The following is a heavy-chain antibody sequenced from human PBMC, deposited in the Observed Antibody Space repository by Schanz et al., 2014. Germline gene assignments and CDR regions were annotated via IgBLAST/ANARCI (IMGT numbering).Heavy chain of an antibody. J-gene: IGHJ4*02. CDR3: AKDQGSYGSGSYSYFDY. D-gene: IGHD3-10*01. V-gene: IGHV3-33*06. CDR2: IWYDGSNK. Sequence: QVQLVESGGGVVQPGRSLRLSCAASGFTFSSYGMHWVRQAPGKGLEWVAIIWYDGSNKYYADSVKGRFTISRDNSKNTLFLQMSSLRAEDTAVYYCAKDQGSYGSGSYSYFDYWGQGTLATVSS. CDR1: GFTFSSYG.